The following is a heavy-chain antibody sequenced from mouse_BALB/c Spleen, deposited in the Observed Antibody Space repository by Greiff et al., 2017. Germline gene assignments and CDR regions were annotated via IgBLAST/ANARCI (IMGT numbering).Heavy chain of an antibody. CDR2: IRSKSNNYAT. CDR3: VRQLITRSHFDY. J-gene: IGHJ2*01. V-gene: IGHV10-1*02. D-gene: IGHD2-4*01. CDR1: GFTFNTYA. Sequence: EVQLVESGGGLVQPKGSLKLSCAASGFTFNTYAMNWVRQAPGKGLEWVARIRSKSNNYATYYADSVKDRFTISRDDSQSMLYLQMNNLKTEDTAMYYCVRQLITRSHFDYWGQGTTLTVSS.